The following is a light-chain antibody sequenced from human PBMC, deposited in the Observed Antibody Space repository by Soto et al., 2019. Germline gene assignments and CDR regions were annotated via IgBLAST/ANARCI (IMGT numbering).Light chain of an antibody. CDR2: EVS. V-gene: IGLV2-14*01. CDR3: SSYTSSNTLV. Sequence: QSALTQPASVSASPGQSITISCTGTSSDVGGYNYASWYQQHPGKAPKLMIYEVSNRPSGVSNRFSGSKSGNTASLTISGLQAEDEADYYCSSYTSSNTLVFGTGTKLTVL. CDR1: SSDVGGYNY. J-gene: IGLJ1*01.